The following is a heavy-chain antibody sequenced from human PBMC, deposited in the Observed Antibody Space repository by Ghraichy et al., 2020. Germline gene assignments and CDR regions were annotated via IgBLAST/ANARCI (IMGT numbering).Heavy chain of an antibody. CDR3: ARGGGGYSSGWSYGTDV. CDR2: IYYNVST. D-gene: IGHD6-19*01. Sequence: SETLSLTCTVSGGSISSNYWSWMRQPPGKGLEWIGCIYYNVSTNYNPSLKSRVTLSVDTSKNQFSLRLSSVTAADTAVYYCARGGGGYSSGWSYGTDVWGQGTTVTVSS. V-gene: IGHV4-59*01. J-gene: IGHJ6*02. CDR1: GGSISSNY.